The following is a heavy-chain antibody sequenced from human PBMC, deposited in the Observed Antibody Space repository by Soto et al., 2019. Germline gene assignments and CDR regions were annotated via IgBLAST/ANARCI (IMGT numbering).Heavy chain of an antibody. CDR3: AIWSNWNPLYYHGMEV. V-gene: IGHV1-69*06. D-gene: IGHD1-20*01. J-gene: IGHJ6*02. Sequence: QVHLLQSGAEVKKPGSSLKVSCKVSGGDFTNYSLNWLSHAPGQGLEWLGGTIPLHNTSNYSLKFLGRGSITADISSTTGYMHLTRLTSDDTATYYCAIWSNWNPLYYHGMEVWGQGTTVTVSS. CDR1: GGDFTNYS. CDR2: TIPLHNTS.